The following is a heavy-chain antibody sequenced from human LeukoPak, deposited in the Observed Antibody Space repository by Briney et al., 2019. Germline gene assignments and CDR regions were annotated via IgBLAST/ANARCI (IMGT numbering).Heavy chain of an antibody. Sequence: GGSLRLSCAASGFTFSSYAMSWVRQAPGKGLEWVSAISGSGGSTYYADSVKGRFTISRDNSKNTLYLQMNSLRAEDTAVYYCARGKVAGTLLFDYWGQGTLVTVSS. CDR3: ARGKVAGTLLFDY. D-gene: IGHD6-19*01. J-gene: IGHJ4*02. CDR2: ISGSGGST. CDR1: GFTFSSYA. V-gene: IGHV3-23*01.